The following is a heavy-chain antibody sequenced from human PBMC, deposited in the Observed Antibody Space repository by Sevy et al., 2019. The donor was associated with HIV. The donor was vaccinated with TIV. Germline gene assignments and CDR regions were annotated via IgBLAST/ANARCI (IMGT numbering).Heavy chain of an antibody. D-gene: IGHD2-15*01. J-gene: IGHJ6*02. CDR2: VYSGGAT. CDR3: ARVGYCRGGTCFSGFYYAMDV. CDR1: GFTLPNGF. Sequence: GGSLSLSCEVSGFTLPNGFFSWVRQAPGKGLEWVAVVYSGGATYSADSVKGRFTISRDKSKSTLYLQMKSLRAEDTAVYYCARVGYCRGGTCFSGFYYAMDVWGQGTTVTVSS. V-gene: IGHV3-53*01.